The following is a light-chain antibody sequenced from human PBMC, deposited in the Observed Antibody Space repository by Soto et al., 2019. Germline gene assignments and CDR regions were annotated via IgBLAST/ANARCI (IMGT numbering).Light chain of an antibody. CDR1: QSVSSN. Sequence: EIVMTQSSATLSVSPGERAILSCRSSQSVSSNLAGYQQKPGQAPRLLIYGASTRATGIPARFSGSGSGTEFTLTISSLQSGDFAVYYCQQYYKWPQWTIGQGTKVDI. CDR3: QQYYKWPQWT. CDR2: GAS. V-gene: IGKV3-15*01. J-gene: IGKJ1*01.